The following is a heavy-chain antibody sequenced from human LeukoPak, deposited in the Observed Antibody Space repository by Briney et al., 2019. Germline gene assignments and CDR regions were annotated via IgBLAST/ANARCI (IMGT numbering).Heavy chain of an antibody. D-gene: IGHD5-18*01. V-gene: IGHV1-24*01. CDR2: FDPEDGET. CDR1: GYTLTELS. J-gene: IGHJ4*02. CDR3: ATRRGVVGGYSYGYEYYFDY. Sequence: ASVKVSCKVSGYTLTELSMHWVRQAPGKGLEWMGGFDPEDGETIYAQKFQGRVTMTEDTSTDTAYMELSSLRSEDTAVYYCATRRGVVGGYSYGYEYYFDYWGQGTLVTVSS.